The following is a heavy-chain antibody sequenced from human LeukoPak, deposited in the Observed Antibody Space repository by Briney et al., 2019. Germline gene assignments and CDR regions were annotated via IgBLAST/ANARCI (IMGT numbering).Heavy chain of an antibody. CDR3: ARGGGNDYDTSGYYYLAAY. V-gene: IGHV3-21*01. CDR1: GFTFSSYS. CDR2: ISSSSSYI. J-gene: IGHJ4*02. D-gene: IGHD3-22*01. Sequence: GGSLRLSCAASGFTFSSYSMKWVAQAPGKGLGGVSSISSSSSYIYYADSVKGRFTISRDNAKNSLFLQMNSLRAEDTAVYYCARGGGNDYDTSGYYYLAAYWGQGTLVTVSS.